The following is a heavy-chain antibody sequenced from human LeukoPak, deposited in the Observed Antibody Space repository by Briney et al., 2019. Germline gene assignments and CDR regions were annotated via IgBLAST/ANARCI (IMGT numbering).Heavy chain of an antibody. CDR1: GFTFSSYS. Sequence: PGGSPRLSCAASGFTFSSYSMNWVRQAPGKGLEWVSSISSSSSYIYYADSVKGRFTISRDNAKNSLYLQMNSLRAEDTAVYYCARSLVVATYYYYGMDVWGQGTTVTVSS. V-gene: IGHV3-21*01. D-gene: IGHD3-22*01. CDR2: ISSSSSYI. CDR3: ARSLVVATYYYYGMDV. J-gene: IGHJ6*02.